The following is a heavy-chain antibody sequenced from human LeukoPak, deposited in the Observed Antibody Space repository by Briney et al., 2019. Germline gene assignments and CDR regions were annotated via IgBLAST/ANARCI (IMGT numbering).Heavy chain of an antibody. CDR3: ARGRFNYDSSGYSSFYH. J-gene: IGHJ4*02. V-gene: IGHV3-7*01. D-gene: IGHD3-22*01. CDR2: IKEDGSEK. Sequence: GGSLRLSCAASGVTFSSYWMSWVRQAPGKGLEWVANIKEDGSEKYYVDSVKGRFTISRDNAKNSLYLQMNSLRAEDTAVYYCARGRFNYDSSGYSSFYHWGQGTLVTVSS. CDR1: GVTFSSYW.